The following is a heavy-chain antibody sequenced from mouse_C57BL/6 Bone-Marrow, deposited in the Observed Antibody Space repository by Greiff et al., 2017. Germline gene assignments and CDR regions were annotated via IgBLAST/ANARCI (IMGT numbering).Heavy chain of an antibody. CDR2: IYPGDGDT. Sequence: QVQLQQSGPELVKPGASVKISCKASGYAFSSSWMNWVKQRPGKGLEWIGRIYPGDGDTNYHGKFKGKATLTADKNSSTAYTQLSSLTSEDSAVYFCAREGRYDYAMDVGGQGTSVTVSS. J-gene: IGHJ4*01. CDR3: AREGRYDYAMDV. CDR1: GYAFSSSW. D-gene: IGHD1-1*01. V-gene: IGHV1-82*01.